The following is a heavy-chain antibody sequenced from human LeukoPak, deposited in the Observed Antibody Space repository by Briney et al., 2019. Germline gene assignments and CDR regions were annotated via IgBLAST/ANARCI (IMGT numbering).Heavy chain of an antibody. V-gene: IGHV5-51*01. D-gene: IGHD3-22*01. CDR3: ARQNYYDSSGPPFDY. Sequence: GESLQISCKGSGYSFTSYWIGWVRQLPGKGLEWMGIIYPGDSDTRYGPSFQGQVTISADKSISTAYLQWSSLKASDTAMYYCARQNYYDSSGPPFDYGGQGTLGTVSS. J-gene: IGHJ4*02. CDR2: IYPGDSDT. CDR1: GYSFTSYW.